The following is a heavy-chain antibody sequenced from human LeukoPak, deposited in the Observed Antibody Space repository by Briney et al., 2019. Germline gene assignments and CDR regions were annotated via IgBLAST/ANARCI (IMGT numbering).Heavy chain of an antibody. D-gene: IGHD3-3*02. CDR3: ARGYSIFSKGYFDY. CDR1: GYTFTGYY. J-gene: IGHJ4*02. Sequence: SVKVSCKASGYTFTGYYMHWVRQAPGQGLEWMGRIIPILGIANYAQKFQGRVTITADKSTSTAYMELSSLRSEDTAVYYCARGYSIFSKGYFDYWGQGTLVTVSS. CDR2: IIPILGIA. V-gene: IGHV1-69*04.